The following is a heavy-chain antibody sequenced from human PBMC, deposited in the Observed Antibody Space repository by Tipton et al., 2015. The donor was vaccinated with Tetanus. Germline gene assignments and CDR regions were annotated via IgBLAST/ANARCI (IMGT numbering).Heavy chain of an antibody. J-gene: IGHJ6*02. CDR1: GGSIRGGGNY. CDR3: ARDFRERSGTYFSYYYTMDV. CDR2: IYSSGST. D-gene: IGHD1-26*01. V-gene: IGHV4-61*02. Sequence: TLSLACTVSGGSIRGGGNYWNWIRQPAGKGLEWIGRIYSSGSTNYNPSLKSRVTMSIDTSKNQFSLGLTSVTAADTAVYYCARDFRERSGTYFSYYYTMDVWGQGTTVTVSS.